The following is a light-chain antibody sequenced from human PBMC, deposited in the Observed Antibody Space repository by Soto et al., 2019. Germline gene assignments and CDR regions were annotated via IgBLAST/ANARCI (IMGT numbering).Light chain of an antibody. CDR1: QSLLYCDGXXY. Sequence: DVVVTQSPRSLSAALXQPASISCWSSQSLLYCDGXXYLXXXQQXXGXSPRXXXDTXANLESGGPDRLSGSGSVTDFPLNISRVESEDVGVYYCMQATHWPQTFGQGTKVDIK. CDR3: MQATHWPQT. V-gene: IGKV2D-30*01. CDR2: TXA. J-gene: IGKJ1*01.